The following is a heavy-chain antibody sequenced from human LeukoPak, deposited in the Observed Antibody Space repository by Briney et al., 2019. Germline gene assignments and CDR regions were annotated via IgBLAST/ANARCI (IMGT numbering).Heavy chain of an antibody. CDR3: ATAISYYDFWRGYYKGAFEI. V-gene: IGHV1-24*01. Sequence: ASVKVSCKVSEYTLSELSMHWVRQAPGKGLEWMGGFDPEDGKTFYAQKFQGRVTMTEDTSTDTAYMELNSLRSDDTAMYYCATAISYYDFWRGYYKGAFEIWGQGTVVTVSS. CDR1: EYTLSELS. CDR2: FDPEDGKT. J-gene: IGHJ3*02. D-gene: IGHD3-3*01.